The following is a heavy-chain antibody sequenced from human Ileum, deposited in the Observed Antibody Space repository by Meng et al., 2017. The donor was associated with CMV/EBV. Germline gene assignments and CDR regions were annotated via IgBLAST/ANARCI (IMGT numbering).Heavy chain of an antibody. CDR1: GFTFSSYS. Sequence: GESLKISCAASGFTFSSYSMSWVRQAPGKGLEWVANIKQDGSEKYYVDSVKGRFTISRDNAKNSLYLQMNSLRAEDTAVYYCAREASLYYGSGSYYNDYWGQGTLVTVSS. V-gene: IGHV3-7*01. CDR3: AREASLYYGSGSYYNDY. D-gene: IGHD3-10*01. CDR2: IKQDGSEK. J-gene: IGHJ4*02.